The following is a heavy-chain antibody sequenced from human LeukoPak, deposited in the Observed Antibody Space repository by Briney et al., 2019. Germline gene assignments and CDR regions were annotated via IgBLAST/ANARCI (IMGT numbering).Heavy chain of an antibody. Sequence: PSETLSLTCTVSGGSISSSSYYWGWIRQPPGKGLEWIGSIYYSGSTYYNPSLKSLVTISVDTSKNQFSLKLSSVTAADTAVYYCARHGSPGYYDILTGYYSFRGAFDYWGQGTLVTVSS. CDR2: IYYSGST. CDR1: GGSISSSSYY. D-gene: IGHD3-9*01. CDR3: ARHGSPGYYDILTGYYSFRGAFDY. V-gene: IGHV4-39*01. J-gene: IGHJ4*02.